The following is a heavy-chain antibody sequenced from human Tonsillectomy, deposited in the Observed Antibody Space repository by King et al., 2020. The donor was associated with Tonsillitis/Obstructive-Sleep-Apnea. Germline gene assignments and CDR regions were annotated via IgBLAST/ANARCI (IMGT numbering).Heavy chain of an antibody. V-gene: IGHV4-4*07. CDR2: IYTSGTT. CDR3: ASDLWFGKLSAKYGMDV. Sequence: QLQESGPGLVQPSETLSLTCTVSGASISSYYWNWIRQPAGKGLEWIGRIYTSGTTNYNPSLKSRVTMSVDTSKNQFSLRLSSVTAADTAVYYCASDLWFGKLSAKYGMDVWGQGTTVTVSS. J-gene: IGHJ6*02. CDR1: GASISSYY. D-gene: IGHD3-10*01.